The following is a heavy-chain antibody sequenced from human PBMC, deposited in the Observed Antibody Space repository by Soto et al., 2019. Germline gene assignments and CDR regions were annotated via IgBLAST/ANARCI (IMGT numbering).Heavy chain of an antibody. J-gene: IGHJ6*04. Sequence: PGGSLRLSCAASGFTFSDYAMTWVRQAPGKGLEWVSTVGGSGSDTYTADSVKGRFTVSRDNSKSTLWLQMNSLRADDTAIYYCVKGGWGTIVGDWGKGTTVTVSS. CDR2: VGGSGSDT. V-gene: IGHV3-23*01. D-gene: IGHD3-3*01. CDR1: GFTFSDYA. CDR3: VKGGWGTIVGD.